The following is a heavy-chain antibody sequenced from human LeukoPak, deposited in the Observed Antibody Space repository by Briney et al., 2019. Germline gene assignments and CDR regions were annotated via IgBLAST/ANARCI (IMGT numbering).Heavy chain of an antibody. V-gene: IGHV3-48*04. CDR3: ARERTVVTLDYFDY. D-gene: IGHD4-23*01. CDR2: ISSSSSTI. Sequence: PGGSLRLSCAASGFTFSSYSMNWVRQAPGKGLEWVSYISSSSSTIYYADSVKGRFTISRDNAKNSLYLQMNSLRAEDTAVYYCARERTVVTLDYFDYWGQGTLVTVSS. CDR1: GFTFSSYS. J-gene: IGHJ4*02.